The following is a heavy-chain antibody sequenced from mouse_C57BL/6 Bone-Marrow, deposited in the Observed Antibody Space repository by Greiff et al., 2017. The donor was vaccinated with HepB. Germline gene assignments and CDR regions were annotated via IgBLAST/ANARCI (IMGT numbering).Heavy chain of an antibody. J-gene: IGHJ2*01. V-gene: IGHV1-50*01. CDR3: ARGDLLYFDY. D-gene: IGHD2-1*01. CDR1: GYTFTSYW. Sequence: QVQLQQPGAELVKPGASVKLSCKASGYTFTSYWMQWVKQRPGQGLEWIGEIDPSDSYTNYNQKFKGKATLTVDTSSSTAYMQLSSLTSEDSAVYYCARGDLLYFDYWGQGTTLTVAS. CDR2: IDPSDSYT.